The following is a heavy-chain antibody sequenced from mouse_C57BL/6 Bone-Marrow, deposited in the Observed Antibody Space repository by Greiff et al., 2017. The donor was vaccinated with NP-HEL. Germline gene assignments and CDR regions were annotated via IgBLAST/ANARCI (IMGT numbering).Heavy chain of an antibody. CDR1: GFTFSDYY. D-gene: IGHD3-2*02. V-gene: IGHV5-12*01. CDR3: ARRERTAQANYAMDY. J-gene: IGHJ4*01. Sequence: DVKLVESGGGLVQPGGSLKLSCAASGFTFSDYYMYWVRQTPEKRLEWVAYISNGGGSTYYPDTVKGRFTISRDNAKNTLYLQRSRLKSEDTAMYYCARRERTAQANYAMDYWGQGTSVTVSS. CDR2: ISNGGGST.